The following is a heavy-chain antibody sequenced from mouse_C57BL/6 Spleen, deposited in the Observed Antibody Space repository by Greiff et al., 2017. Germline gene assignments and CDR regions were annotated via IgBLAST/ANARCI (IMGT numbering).Heavy chain of an antibody. D-gene: IGHD2-4*01. V-gene: IGHV1-82*01. J-gene: IGHJ4*01. Sequence: QVQLKQSGPELVKPGASVKISCKASGYAFSSSWMNWVKQRPGQGLEWIGRIYPGDGYTNYNGKFKGKATLTADKSSSTAYMQLSSLTSEDSAVYFCARSSYDYGDAMDYWGQGTSVTVSS. CDR2: IYPGDGYT. CDR3: ARSSYDYGDAMDY. CDR1: GYAFSSSW.